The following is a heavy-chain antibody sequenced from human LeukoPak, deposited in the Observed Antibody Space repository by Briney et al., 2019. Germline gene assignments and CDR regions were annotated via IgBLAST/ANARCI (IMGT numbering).Heavy chain of an antibody. Sequence: ASVKVSCKASGYTFTGYYMHWVRQAPGQGLEWMGWINPNSGGTNYAQKFQGRVTMTRDTSISTAYMEVGRLRSDDTAVYYCAREKEIVGTGGAFDVWGQGTMVTVSS. CDR3: AREKEIVGTGGAFDV. V-gene: IGHV1-2*02. CDR2: INPNSGGT. D-gene: IGHD1-26*01. J-gene: IGHJ3*01. CDR1: GYTFTGYY.